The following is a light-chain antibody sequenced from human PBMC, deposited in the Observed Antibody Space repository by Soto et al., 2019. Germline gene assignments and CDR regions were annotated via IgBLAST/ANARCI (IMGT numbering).Light chain of an antibody. CDR3: QQYYNWPLT. V-gene: IGKV3-15*01. CDR2: NAS. CDR1: ENVKFN. J-gene: IGKJ5*01. Sequence: IVLTQSPVTLSLSPGERATLSCRASENVKFNLAWYQQRPGQAPRLLFYNASTRATAFPARFSGSGSGTDYVLTISSLQSEDFAVYYCQQYYNWPLTFGQGTRLEIK.